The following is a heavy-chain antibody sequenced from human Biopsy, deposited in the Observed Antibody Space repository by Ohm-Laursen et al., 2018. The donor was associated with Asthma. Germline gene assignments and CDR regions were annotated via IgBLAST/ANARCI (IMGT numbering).Heavy chain of an antibody. D-gene: IGHD5-12*01. CDR3: ASPVNRAFGGYEWAAVFDY. CDR2: THYSGST. V-gene: IGHV4-39*01. CDR1: GASIRGSGSY. Sequence: SETLSLTCAVSGASIRGSGSYWAWIRQAPGKGPEWIGTTHYSGSTFYKPSLRSQVTMSLDTSTNHFSLRLRSVTATDTAVYYCASPVNRAFGGYEWAAVFDYWGQGILVTVSS. J-gene: IGHJ4*02.